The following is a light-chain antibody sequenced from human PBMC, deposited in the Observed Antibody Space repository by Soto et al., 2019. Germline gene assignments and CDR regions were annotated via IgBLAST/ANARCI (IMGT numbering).Light chain of an antibody. V-gene: IGKV3-20*01. CDR3: QQYGSSLCK. CDR2: GTS. Sequence: EIVLTQSPGTLSLSPGERVTLSCRASQSVNSNYLAWYQQKPGQAPRLLIYGTSSKATGIPDRFGGSGSGTNFTLTISRLDPEDGAVYYCQQYGSSLCKFGQGTKVEIE. J-gene: IGKJ1*01. CDR1: QSVNSNY.